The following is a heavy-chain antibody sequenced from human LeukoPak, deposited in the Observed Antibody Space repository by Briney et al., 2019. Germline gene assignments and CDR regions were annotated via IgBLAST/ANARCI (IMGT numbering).Heavy chain of an antibody. CDR2: IRTSGGST. CDR3: ARDRGACRGGSCYFDY. J-gene: IGHJ4*02. Sequence: GGSLRLSCAASRFTFSSYGMSWVRQSPGKGLEWVSAIRTSGGSTYYADSVKGRFTISRDNSKNTLWLQMSSLRAEDPAVYFCARDRGACRGGSCYFDYWGQGTLVTVSS. CDR1: RFTFSSYG. D-gene: IGHD2-15*01. V-gene: IGHV3-23*01.